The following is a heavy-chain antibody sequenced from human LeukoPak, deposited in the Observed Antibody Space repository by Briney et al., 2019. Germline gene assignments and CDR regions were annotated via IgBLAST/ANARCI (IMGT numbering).Heavy chain of an antibody. CDR1: GFAFRTYA. CDR3: ARDPYNTILYRLAH. J-gene: IGHJ4*02. CDR2: ISADGQVT. Sequence: GGSLRLSCAGSGFAFRTYAMIWVRQAPGMGLEGVSSISADGQVTYYADSVEGRFTVSRDNSKSTLYLQLNSLRAEDTATYYCARDPYNTILYRLAHWGQGTLVTVSS. D-gene: IGHD3-10*01. V-gene: IGHV3-23*01.